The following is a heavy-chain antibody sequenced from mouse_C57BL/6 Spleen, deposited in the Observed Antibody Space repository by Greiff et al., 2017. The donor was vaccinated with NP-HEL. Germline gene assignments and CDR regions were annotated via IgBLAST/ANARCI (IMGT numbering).Heavy chain of an antibody. J-gene: IGHJ2*01. D-gene: IGHD1-1*01. CDR1: GYAFSSSW. V-gene: IGHV1-82*01. CDR3: ARGATVVATFRYFDY. CDR2: IYPGDGDT. Sequence: VQLQQSGPELVKPGASVKISCKASGYAFSSSWMNWVKQRPGKGLEWIGRIYPGDGDTNYNEKFKGKATLTADKSSSTAYMQLSSLTSEDSAVYVCARGATVVATFRYFDYWGQGTTLTVSS.